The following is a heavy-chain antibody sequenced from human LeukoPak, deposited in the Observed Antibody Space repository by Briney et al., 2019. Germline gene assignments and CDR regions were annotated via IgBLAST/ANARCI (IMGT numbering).Heavy chain of an antibody. D-gene: IGHD5-12*01. Sequence: ASVKASCKASGYTFTGYYMHWVRQAPGQGLERMGWINPNSGGTNYAQKFQGRATMTRDTSISTAYMELSRLRSDDTAVYYCARDKAMSGGSVANYYYYGMDVWGQGTTVTVSS. CDR1: GYTFTGYY. CDR2: INPNSGGT. J-gene: IGHJ6*02. V-gene: IGHV1-2*02. CDR3: ARDKAMSGGSVANYYYYGMDV.